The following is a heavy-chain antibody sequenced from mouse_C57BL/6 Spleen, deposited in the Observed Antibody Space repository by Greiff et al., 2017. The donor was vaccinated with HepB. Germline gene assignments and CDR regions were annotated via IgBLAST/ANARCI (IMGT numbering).Heavy chain of an antibody. J-gene: IGHJ2*01. CDR2: IHPNSGST. CDR3: ARKTTALDY. Sequence: QVQLQQPGAELVKPGASVKLSCKASGYTFTSYWMHWVKQRPGQGLEWIGMIHPNSGSTNYNEKLKSKATLTVDKSSSTAYMQLSSLTSEDSAVYYCARKTTALDYWGQGTTLTVSS. V-gene: IGHV1-64*01. D-gene: IGHD1-2*01. CDR1: GYTFTSYW.